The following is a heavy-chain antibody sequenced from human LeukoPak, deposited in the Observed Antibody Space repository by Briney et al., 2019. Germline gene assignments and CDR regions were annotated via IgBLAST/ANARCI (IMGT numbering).Heavy chain of an antibody. CDR3: AKGPSFGEHYYYYYGMDV. J-gene: IGHJ6*02. Sequence: GGSLRLSCAASGFTFDDYAMHWVRHAPGKGLEWVSGISWNSGSIGYADSVKGRFTISRDNAKNSLYLQMNSLRAEDTALYYCAKGPSFGEHYYYYYGMDVWGQGTTVTVSS. CDR1: GFTFDDYA. CDR2: ISWNSGSI. D-gene: IGHD5-18*01. V-gene: IGHV3-9*01.